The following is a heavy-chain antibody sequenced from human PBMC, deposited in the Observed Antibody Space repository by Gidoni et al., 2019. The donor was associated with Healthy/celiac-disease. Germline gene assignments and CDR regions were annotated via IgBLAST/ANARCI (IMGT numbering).Heavy chain of an antibody. CDR1: GSSFPGYW. CDR3: ASTIYGGNTRLDY. CDR2: IYPGDSDT. D-gene: IGHD4-17*01. V-gene: IGHV5-51*01. Sequence: EVQLVQSRAAVKTHGVSLQIHCKGSGSSFPGYWIGWVRQMPGKGLEWMGIIYPGDSDTRYSPSFQGQVTISADKSISTAYLQWSSLKASDTAMYYCASTIYGGNTRLDYWGQGTLVTVSS. J-gene: IGHJ4*02.